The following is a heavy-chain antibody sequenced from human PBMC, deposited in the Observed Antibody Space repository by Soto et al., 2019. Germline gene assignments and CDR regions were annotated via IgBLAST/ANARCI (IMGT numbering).Heavy chain of an antibody. CDR2: ISWNSGSI. D-gene: IGHD5-12*01. J-gene: IGHJ3*02. Sequence: DVQLVESGGGLVQPGRSLRLSCAASGFTFDDYAMHWVRQAPGKGLEWVSGISWNSGSIGYADSVKGRFTISRDNAKNSLYLQMNSLRAEDTALYYCAKDRGLRRNAFDIWGQGTMVTVSS. CDR1: GFTFDDYA. V-gene: IGHV3-9*01. CDR3: AKDRGLRRNAFDI.